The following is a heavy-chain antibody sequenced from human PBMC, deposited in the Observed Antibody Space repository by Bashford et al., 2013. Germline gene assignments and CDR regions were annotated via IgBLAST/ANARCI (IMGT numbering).Heavy chain of an antibody. Sequence: SETLSLTCTVSGGSISSSSYYWGWIRQPPGKGLEWIGSIYYSGSTYYNPSLKSRVTISVDTSKNQFSLKLSSVTAADTAVYYCARGRPWELFDYWGQGTLVTVSS. CDR1: GGSISSSSYY. CDR3: ARGRPWELFDY. D-gene: IGHD1-26*01. CDR2: IYYSGST. V-gene: IGHV4-39*07. J-gene: IGHJ4*02.